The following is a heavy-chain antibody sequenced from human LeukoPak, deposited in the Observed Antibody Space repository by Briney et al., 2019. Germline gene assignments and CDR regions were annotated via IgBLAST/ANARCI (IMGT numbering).Heavy chain of an antibody. CDR2: IWYDGSNK. J-gene: IGHJ6*02. V-gene: IGHV3-33*01. Sequence: GGSLRLSCAASGFTFSSYGMHWVRQAPGKGLEWVAVIWYDGSNKYYADSVKGRFTISRDNSKNTLYLQMNSLRAEDTAVYYCARGPYSSSWSEIYYYYGMDVWGQGITVTVSS. CDR1: GFTFSSYG. D-gene: IGHD6-13*01. CDR3: ARGPYSSSWSEIYYYYGMDV.